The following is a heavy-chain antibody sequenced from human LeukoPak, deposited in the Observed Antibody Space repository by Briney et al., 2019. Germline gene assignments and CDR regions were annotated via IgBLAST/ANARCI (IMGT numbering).Heavy chain of an antibody. CDR2: ISAYNGNT. Sequence: ASVKVSCKASGGTFSSYAISWVRRAPGQGLEWMGWISAYNGNTNYAQKLQGRVTMTTDTSTSTAYMELRSLRSDDTAVYYCASLGDYGDSAFDYWGQGTLVTVSS. CDR3: ASLGDYGDSAFDY. V-gene: IGHV1-18*01. J-gene: IGHJ4*02. D-gene: IGHD4-17*01. CDR1: GGTFSSYA.